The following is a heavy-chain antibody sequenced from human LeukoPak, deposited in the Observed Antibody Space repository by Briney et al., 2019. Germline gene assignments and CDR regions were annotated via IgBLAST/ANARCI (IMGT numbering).Heavy chain of an antibody. CDR1: GYTFTGYY. Sequence: ASVKVSCKASGYTFTGYYMHWVRQAPGQGLEWMGWINPNSGGTNYAQKFQGRVAMTRDTSISTAYMELSRLRSDDTAVYYCAREGATYYDILTGYLPIWGQGTLVTVSS. D-gene: IGHD3-9*01. V-gene: IGHV1-2*02. CDR3: AREGATYYDILTGYLPI. J-gene: IGHJ4*02. CDR2: INPNSGGT.